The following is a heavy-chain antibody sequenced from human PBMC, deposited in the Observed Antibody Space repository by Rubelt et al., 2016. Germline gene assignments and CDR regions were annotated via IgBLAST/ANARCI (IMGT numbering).Heavy chain of an antibody. J-gene: IGHJ4*02. CDR1: GGSISSSSYY. D-gene: IGHD3-22*01. CDR3: ANSVVVITFDY. Sequence: QLQLQESGPGLVKPSETLSLTCTVSGGSISSSSYYWGWIRKPPGKGLEWIGGTFYSGSTSYNPSLKSRVTISVETSKNQFSLKLSSVTAADTAVYYCANSVVVITFDYWGQGTLVTVSS. CDR2: TFYSGST. V-gene: IGHV4-39*07.